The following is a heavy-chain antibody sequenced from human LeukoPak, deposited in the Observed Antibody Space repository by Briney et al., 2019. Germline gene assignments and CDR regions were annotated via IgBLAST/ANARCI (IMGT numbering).Heavy chain of an antibody. J-gene: IGHJ4*02. Sequence: GGSLRLSCAASGFAFSSYGMNWVRQAPGKGLEWVSSISSSSSYIYYADSVKGRFTISRDNAKNSLYLQMNSLRAEDTAVYYCARSEDGYVDYWGQGTLVTVSS. V-gene: IGHV3-21*01. CDR1: GFAFSSYG. D-gene: IGHD5-24*01. CDR3: ARSEDGYVDY. CDR2: ISSSSSYI.